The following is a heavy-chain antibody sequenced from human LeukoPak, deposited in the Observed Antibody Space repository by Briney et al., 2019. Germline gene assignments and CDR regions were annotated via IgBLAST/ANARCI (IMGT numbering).Heavy chain of an antibody. CDR3: ARGRYCGGDC. V-gene: IGHV4-34*01. J-gene: IGHJ4*02. CDR1: GGSFSGYY. D-gene: IGHD2-21*01. Sequence: SETLSLTCAVYGGSFSGYYWSWIRQPPGKGLEWIGEINHSGGTNYNPSLKSRVTISVDTSKNQFSLKLSSVTAADTAVYYCARGRYCGGDCWGQGTLVTVSS. CDR2: INHSGGT.